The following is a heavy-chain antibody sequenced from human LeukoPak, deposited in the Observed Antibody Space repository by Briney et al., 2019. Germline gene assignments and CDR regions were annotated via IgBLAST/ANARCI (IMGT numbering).Heavy chain of an antibody. Sequence: SETLSLTCAVSGYSISSDYYWGWIRQPPGKGLEWIGSISHGGRTYYNPSFKSRVTTSVDTSKNEVSLKPSSVTAADTAVYYCAGIVGNIEVFDYWGQGTLVTVSS. J-gene: IGHJ4*02. D-gene: IGHD1-26*01. CDR1: GYSISSDYY. V-gene: IGHV4-38-2*01. CDR3: AGIVGNIEVFDY. CDR2: ISHGGRT.